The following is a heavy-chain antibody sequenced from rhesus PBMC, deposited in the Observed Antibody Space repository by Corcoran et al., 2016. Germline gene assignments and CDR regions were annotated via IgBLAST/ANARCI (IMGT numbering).Heavy chain of an antibody. V-gene: IGHV4S9*01. CDR3: AREWLVIVTALDY. CDR1: GAATSDTYN. CDR2: FYGNSAST. J-gene: IGHJ4*01. Sequence: QVQLQESVPGLVKPSETLSLTCSVTGAATSDTYNGSWICHPPGKGLEWLGNFYGNSASTYYTPSLKSRVTISKDTSKNQFFLKLSSVTAADTAVYYCAREWLVIVTALDYWGQGVLVTVSS. D-gene: IGHD2-33*01.